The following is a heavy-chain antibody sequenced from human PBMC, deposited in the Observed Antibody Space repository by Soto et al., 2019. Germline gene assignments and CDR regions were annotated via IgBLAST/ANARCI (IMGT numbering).Heavy chain of an antibody. D-gene: IGHD2-2*01. Sequence: QVQLQESDPGLVKPSQTLSLTCTVSGGSISSGDYYWTWIRQHPGKGLEWIGHIYYSGRTKHNPSLKSRITISVDTSKNQFSLKLNSVTAADTTVYYCARTKTSSTSFHVDYWGQGTQVTVSS. J-gene: IGHJ4*02. V-gene: IGHV4-31*03. CDR1: GGSISSGDYY. CDR2: IYYSGRT. CDR3: ARTKTSSTSFHVDY.